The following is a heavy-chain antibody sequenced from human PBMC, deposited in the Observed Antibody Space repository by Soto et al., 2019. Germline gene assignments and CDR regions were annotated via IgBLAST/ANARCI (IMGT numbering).Heavy chain of an antibody. CDR3: ARGPLVVLNYFES. J-gene: IGHJ4*02. CDR2: IFPLTDIP. Sequence: QVQLVQSGTEVKKPGSSVKVSCKASGGTFRNYPINWVRQAPGQGLEWMGSIFPLTDIPDYAQNFQARLTLSADKSTSTAYMELSSLPSDDTAMYFCARGPLVVLNYFESWGQGTLVTVSS. V-gene: IGHV1-69*02. CDR1: GGTFRNYP.